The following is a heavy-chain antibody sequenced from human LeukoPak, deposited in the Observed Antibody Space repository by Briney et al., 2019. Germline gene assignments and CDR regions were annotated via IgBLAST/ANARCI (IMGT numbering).Heavy chain of an antibody. D-gene: IGHD2-15*01. V-gene: IGHV1-2*02. CDR3: ARDPCSGGSCYLDTFFDY. Sequence: GASVKVSCKASGYTFTGYYMHWVRQAPGQGLEWMGWINSNSGGTNYAQKFQGRVTMTRDTSISTAYMELSRLRSDDTAVYYCARDPCSGGSCYLDTFFDYWGQGTLVTVSS. CDR2: INSNSGGT. CDR1: GYTFTGYY. J-gene: IGHJ4*02.